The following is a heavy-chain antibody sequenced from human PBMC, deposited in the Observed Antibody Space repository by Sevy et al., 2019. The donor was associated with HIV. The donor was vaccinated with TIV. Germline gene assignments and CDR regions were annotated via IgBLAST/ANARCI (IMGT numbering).Heavy chain of an antibody. CDR2: ISSSSSYI. V-gene: IGHV3-21*01. CDR3: ARDPGDAFDI. J-gene: IGHJ3*02. CDR1: GFTFSSYS. Sequence: GGSLRLSCAASGFTFSSYSMNWVRQAPGKGLEWVSSISSSSSYIYYADSVKGRFTISRDNAKNSLYLQMNSLRAEDTTVYYCARDPGDAFDIWGQGTMVTVSS.